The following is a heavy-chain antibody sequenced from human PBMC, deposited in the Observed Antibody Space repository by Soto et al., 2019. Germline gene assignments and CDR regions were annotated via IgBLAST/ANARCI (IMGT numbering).Heavy chain of an antibody. V-gene: IGHV3-23*01. D-gene: IGHD1-1*01. CDR3: ARAGFERLYFDQ. CDR2: ISASGGST. Sequence: PGASPGLSWAASGITRSSYSMSWVRQAPGKGPEWVSGISASGGSTSYAYSVEGRFTISRDNSKNTLYLQMNKLSAEDMATYYCARAGFERLYFDQWGRGTLVTVSS. CDR1: GITRSSYS. J-gene: IGHJ4*02.